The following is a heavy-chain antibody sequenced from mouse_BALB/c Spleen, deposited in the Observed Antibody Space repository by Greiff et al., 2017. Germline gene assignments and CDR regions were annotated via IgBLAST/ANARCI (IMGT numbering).Heavy chain of an antibody. CDR3: ARYYGSSYPFFDY. D-gene: IGHD1-1*01. J-gene: IGHJ2*01. CDR1: GYTFTDYW. Sequence: VQLQQPGAELVMPGASVKMSCKASGYTFTDYWMHWVKQRPGQGLEWIGAIDTSDSYTSYNQKFKGKATLTVDESSSTAYMQLSSLTSEDSAVYYCARYYGSSYPFFDYWGQGTTLTVSS. CDR2: IDTSDSYT. V-gene: IGHV1-69*01.